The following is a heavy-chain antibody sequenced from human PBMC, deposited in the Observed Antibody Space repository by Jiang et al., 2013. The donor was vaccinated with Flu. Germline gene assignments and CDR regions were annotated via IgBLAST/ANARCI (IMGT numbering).Heavy chain of an antibody. CDR1: GGSISTYY. CDR3: ARDLDYDSDYSDAFDM. V-gene: IGHV4-59*01. Sequence: LLKPSETLSLTCTVSGGSISTYYWSWIRQSPGKGLEWIGYISYSGVTGYNPSLRSRITMSIDTPRNQFFLQLSSVTAADSAMYYCARDLDYDSDYSDAFDMWAKDIGHRLF. D-gene: IGHD3-22*01. CDR2: ISYSGVT. J-gene: IGHJ3*02.